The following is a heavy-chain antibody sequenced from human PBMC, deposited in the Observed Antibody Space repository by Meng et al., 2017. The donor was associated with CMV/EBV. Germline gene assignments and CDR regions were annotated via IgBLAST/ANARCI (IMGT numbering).Heavy chain of an antibody. D-gene: IGHD3-3*01. CDR3: ARSSPLRFLEFLPPFRPN. J-gene: IGHJ4*02. V-gene: IGHV4-34*01. Sequence: SFSGDYWSWIRQPPVKGLEWIGEINHSGSTNYNPSLKSRVTISVDTSKNQFSLKLSSVTAADTAVYYCARSSPLRFLEFLPPFRPNWGQGTLVTVSS. CDR2: INHSGST. CDR1: SFSGDY.